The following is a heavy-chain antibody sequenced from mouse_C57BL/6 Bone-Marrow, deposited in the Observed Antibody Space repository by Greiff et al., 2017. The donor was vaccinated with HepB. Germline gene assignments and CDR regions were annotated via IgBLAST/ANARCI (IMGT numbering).Heavy chain of an antibody. J-gene: IGHJ1*03. D-gene: IGHD1-1*01. CDR3: ATGTSCYYGSWDVDV. V-gene: IGHV1-81*01. CDR2: IYPRSGNT. Sequence: QVQLQQSGAELARPGASVKLSCKASGYTFTSYGIRWVKQRTGQGLEWIGEIYPRSGNTYYNEKFKGKATLTADKSSSTAYMELRSLTSADSAVYFCATGTSCYYGSWDVDVWGTGTTVTVSS. CDR1: GYTFTSYG.